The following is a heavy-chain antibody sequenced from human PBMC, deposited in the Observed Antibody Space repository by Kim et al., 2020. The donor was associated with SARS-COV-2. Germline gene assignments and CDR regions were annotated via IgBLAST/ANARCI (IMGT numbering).Heavy chain of an antibody. CDR2: IKSKTDGGTT. CDR3: TTDGGIVVVVEPYYYGMDV. D-gene: IGHD2-15*01. V-gene: IGHV3-15*01. CDR1: GFTFSNAW. Sequence: GGSLRLSCAASGFTFSNAWMSWVRQAPGKGLEWVGRIKSKTDGGTTDYAAPVKGRFTISRDDSKNTLYLQMNSLKTEDTAVYYCTTDGGIVVVVEPYYYGMDVWGQGTTVTVSS. J-gene: IGHJ6*02.